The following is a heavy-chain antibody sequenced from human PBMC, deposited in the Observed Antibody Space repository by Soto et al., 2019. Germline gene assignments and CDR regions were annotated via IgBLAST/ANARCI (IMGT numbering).Heavy chain of an antibody. D-gene: IGHD6-19*01. CDR1: GYTISGYY. V-gene: IGHV1-2*02. J-gene: IGHJ4*02. CDR2: INPHSGAT. CDR3: ARGAGSGWYPIDY. Sequence: QVQLVQSGAEVKKPGASVKVSCKASGYTISGYYIHWVRQAPGQGLEWMGGINPHSGATNYAQKFQGRVTVTRDTSFSTTYMELTRLGSGDTALYYCARGAGSGWYPIDYWGQGTLVTVSS.